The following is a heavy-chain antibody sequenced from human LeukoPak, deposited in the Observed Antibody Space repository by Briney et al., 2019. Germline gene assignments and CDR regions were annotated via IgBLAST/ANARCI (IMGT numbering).Heavy chain of an antibody. V-gene: IGHV1-69*13. D-gene: IGHD5-24*01. CDR3: ARDRQFRDWFDP. Sequence: ASVKVSCKASGGTFSSYAISWVRQAPGQGLEWMGGIIPIFGTANYAQKFQGRVTITADESTSTAYMELSSLRSEDTAVYYCARDRQFRDWFDPWGQGTLVTVSS. CDR2: IIPIFGTA. CDR1: GGTFSSYA. J-gene: IGHJ5*02.